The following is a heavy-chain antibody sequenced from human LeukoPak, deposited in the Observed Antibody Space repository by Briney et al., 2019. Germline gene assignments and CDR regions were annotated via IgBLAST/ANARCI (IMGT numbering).Heavy chain of an antibody. CDR3: ARGWSDYIWGSYRSQSPLNNWFDP. Sequence: PSETLSLTCAVYGGSFSGYYWSWIRQPPGKGLEWIGEINHSGSTNYNPSLKSRVTISVDTSKNQFSLKLSSVTAAVTAVYYCARGWSDYIWGSYRSQSPLNNWFDPWGQGTLVTVSS. V-gene: IGHV4-34*01. D-gene: IGHD3-16*02. CDR2: INHSGST. J-gene: IGHJ5*02. CDR1: GGSFSGYY.